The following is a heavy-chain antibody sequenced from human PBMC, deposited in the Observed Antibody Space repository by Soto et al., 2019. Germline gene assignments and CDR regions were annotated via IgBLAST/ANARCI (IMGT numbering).Heavy chain of an antibody. CDR1: GFSLSTSGVG. Sequence: SGPTLVNPTQTLTQTCTFSGFSLSTSGVGVGWIRQPPGKALEWLALIYWDDDKRYSPSLKSRLTITKDTSKNQVVLTMTNMDPVDTATYYCARVGITMVRGVIISHFDYWGQGTLVNVS. D-gene: IGHD3-10*01. CDR3: ARVGITMVRGVIISHFDY. CDR2: IYWDDDK. V-gene: IGHV2-5*02. J-gene: IGHJ4*02.